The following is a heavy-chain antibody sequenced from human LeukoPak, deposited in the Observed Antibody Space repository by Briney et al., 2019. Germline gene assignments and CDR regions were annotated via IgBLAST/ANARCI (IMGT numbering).Heavy chain of an antibody. CDR3: ARRHGSQNDY. Sequence: ASVKVSCKASGYTHTSNYIYWVRRATGQGLEWMGRINPSGGSTSYTQKFQGRVTMTRDTSTSTVYMELSSLRSEDTAVYYCARRHGSQNDYWGQGTLVTVSS. CDR1: GYTHTSNY. J-gene: IGHJ4*02. CDR2: INPSGGST. D-gene: IGHD3-10*01. V-gene: IGHV1-46*01.